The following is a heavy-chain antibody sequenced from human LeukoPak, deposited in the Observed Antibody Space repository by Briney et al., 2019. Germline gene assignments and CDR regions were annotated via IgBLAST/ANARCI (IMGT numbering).Heavy chain of an antibody. Sequence: PSETLSLTCTVSGGSISSYYWSWIRQPAGKGLEWIGRIYTSGSTNYNPSLKSRVTMSVDTSKNQFPLKLSSVTAADTAVYYCARFIAVAGTFRNWFDPWGQGTLVTVSS. CDR3: ARFIAVAGTFRNWFDP. CDR2: IYTSGST. V-gene: IGHV4-4*07. J-gene: IGHJ5*02. CDR1: GGSISSYY. D-gene: IGHD6-19*01.